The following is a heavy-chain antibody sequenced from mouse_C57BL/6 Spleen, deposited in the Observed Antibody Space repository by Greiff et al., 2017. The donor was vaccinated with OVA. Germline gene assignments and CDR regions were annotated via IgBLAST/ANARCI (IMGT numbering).Heavy chain of an antibody. Sequence: EVKLMESGGGLVKPGGSLKLSCAASGFTFSSYAMSWVRQTPEKRLEWVATISDGGSYTSYPDNVKGRFTISRDKAKNNLYLQMSHLKSEDTAMYYCAREGAAQATVDYWGQGTTLTVSS. D-gene: IGHD3-2*02. CDR2: ISDGGSYT. V-gene: IGHV5-4*01. J-gene: IGHJ2*01. CDR3: AREGAAQATVDY. CDR1: GFTFSSYA.